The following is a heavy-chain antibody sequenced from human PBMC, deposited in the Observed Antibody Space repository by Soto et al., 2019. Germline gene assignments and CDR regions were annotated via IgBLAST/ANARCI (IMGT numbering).Heavy chain of an antibody. V-gene: IGHV4-30-4*01. CDR2: IYYTGST. CDR3: ARVTMVRGVMADY. CDR1: GGSISSGNIY. Sequence: QVQLQESGPEVVRPSQTLSLTCTVSGGSISSGNIYWSWIRQPPGKGLEWIGYIYYTGSTYYNPSPTSRVTISVNPSKNQFSLTLTSVTAADTATYYCARVTMVRGVMADYWGQGTLVTVSS. D-gene: IGHD3-10*01. J-gene: IGHJ4*02.